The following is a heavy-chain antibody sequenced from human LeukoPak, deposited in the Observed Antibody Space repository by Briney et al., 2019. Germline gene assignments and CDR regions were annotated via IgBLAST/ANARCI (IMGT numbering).Heavy chain of an antibody. J-gene: IGHJ5*02. CDR2: MNPNSGNT. V-gene: IGHV1-8*01. CDR3: ARGRLRWKTNWFDP. CDR1: GYTFTSYD. Sequence: ASVKVSCKASGYTFTSYDINWVRQATGQGLEWMGWMNPNSGNTGYAQKFQGRVTMTRNTSISTAYMELSSLRSEDTAVYYCARGRLRWKTNWFDPWGQGTLVTVSS. D-gene: IGHD4-23*01.